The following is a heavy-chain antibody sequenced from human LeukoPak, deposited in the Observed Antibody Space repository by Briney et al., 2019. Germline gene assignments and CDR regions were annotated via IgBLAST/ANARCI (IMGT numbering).Heavy chain of an antibody. CDR1: GYTFTSYG. Sequence: GASVKVSCKASGYTFTSYGISWVRQAPGQGLEWMGWISAYNGNTNYAQKLQGRVTMTTDTSTSTAYMELRSLRSDDTAVYHCARVRYRGIAAAGTTFDYWGQGTLVTVSS. V-gene: IGHV1-18*01. CDR2: ISAYNGNT. D-gene: IGHD6-13*01. CDR3: ARVRYRGIAAAGTTFDY. J-gene: IGHJ4*02.